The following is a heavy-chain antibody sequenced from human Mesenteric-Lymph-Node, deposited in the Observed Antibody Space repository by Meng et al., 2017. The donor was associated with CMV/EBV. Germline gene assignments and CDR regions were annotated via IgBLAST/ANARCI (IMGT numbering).Heavy chain of an antibody. J-gene: IGHJ4*02. CDR2: IYYTGST. Sequence: GSLRLSCSVSGGSISSSSSNYYWGWIRQPPGKGLEWIGSIYYTGSTFYNPSLTSRVTMSLDTSKNQFSLRLSSVTAADTAVFYCASGGHSYYFDYWGQGMLVTVSS. CDR1: GGSISSSSSNYY. CDR3: ASGGHSYYFDY. D-gene: IGHD4-11*01. V-gene: IGHV4-39*07.